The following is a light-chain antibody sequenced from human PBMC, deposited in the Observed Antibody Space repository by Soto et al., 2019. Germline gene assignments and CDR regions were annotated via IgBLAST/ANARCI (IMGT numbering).Light chain of an antibody. CDR2: EVS. J-gene: IGLJ1*01. Sequence: QSALTQPPSASGSPGQSVTISCTGTSSDVGGYSAVSWYQLHPGKPPKLMVYEVSKRPSGVPDRFSGSKSGNTAALTVSGLQAEDEADYYCSSYAGSNNYVFGTGTQLTVL. CDR1: SSDVGGYSA. CDR3: SSYAGSNNYV. V-gene: IGLV2-8*01.